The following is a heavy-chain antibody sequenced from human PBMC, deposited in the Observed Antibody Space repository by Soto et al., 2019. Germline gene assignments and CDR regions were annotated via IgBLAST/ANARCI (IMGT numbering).Heavy chain of an antibody. CDR2: IYPHDSDT. CDR1: GYNFHTYW. Sequence: GESLKISCKGSGYNFHTYWIAWVRQMPGKGLEWMGFIYPHDSDTRYSPSFRGQVTISADKSINTAYLQWTSLKASDIAIYFCARPTDYHYGMQVWGQGTMVTVYS. J-gene: IGHJ6*02. CDR3: ARPTDYHYGMQV. V-gene: IGHV5-51*01. D-gene: IGHD4-17*01.